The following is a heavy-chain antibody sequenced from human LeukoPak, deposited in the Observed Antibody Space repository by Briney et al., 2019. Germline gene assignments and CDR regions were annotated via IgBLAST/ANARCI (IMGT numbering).Heavy chain of an antibody. D-gene: IGHD6-6*01. CDR2: IYHSGST. Sequence: SETLSLTCAVSGGSISSGGYSWSWIRQPPGKGLEWIGYIYHSGSTYYNPSLKSRVTISVDRSKNQFSLKLSSVTAADTAVYYCARSIAARPWGAFDIWGQGTMVTVSS. CDR1: GGSISSGGYS. J-gene: IGHJ3*02. CDR3: ARSIAARPWGAFDI. V-gene: IGHV4-30-2*01.